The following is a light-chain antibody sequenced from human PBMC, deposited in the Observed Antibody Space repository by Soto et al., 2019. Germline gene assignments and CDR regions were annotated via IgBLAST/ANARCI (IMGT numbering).Light chain of an antibody. CDR1: QSISSW. CDR2: DAS. CDR3: QQVYVYPST. Sequence: DIEITQSPSTLSASVGDGVTLTCRASQSISSWLAWYQQKPGKAPKILIYDASGLESGVPSRFRGTGSRTEFTLPLSRLQTDDVETDYCQQVYVYPSTFGQGTQVEI. V-gene: IGKV1-5*01. J-gene: IGKJ1*01.